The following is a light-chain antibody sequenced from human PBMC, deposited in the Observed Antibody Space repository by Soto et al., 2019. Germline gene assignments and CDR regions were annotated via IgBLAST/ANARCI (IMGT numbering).Light chain of an antibody. Sequence: QSVLTQPASVSGSPGQSITIPCTGSSNDIGGYNYVSWYQQHPGRAPKLVIYKVSDRPSGFSTRFSASKSGNTASLTISGLQAEDEADYYCSSYSTTTTPQWVFGGGTKLTVL. CDR3: SSYSTTTTPQWV. CDR1: SNDIGGYNY. CDR2: KVS. J-gene: IGLJ3*02. V-gene: IGLV2-14*01.